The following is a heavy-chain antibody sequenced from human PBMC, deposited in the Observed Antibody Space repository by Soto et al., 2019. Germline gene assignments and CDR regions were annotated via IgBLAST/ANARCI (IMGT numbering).Heavy chain of an antibody. CDR2: ISWNSGSI. Sequence: GGSLRLSCAASGFTFDDYAMHWVRQAPGKGLEWVSGISWNSGSIGYADYVKGRFTISRDNAKNSLYLQMNILRAEDTALYYCAKANIVLVPAAPYGMDVWGQGTTVTVSS. J-gene: IGHJ6*02. CDR1: GFTFDDYA. CDR3: AKANIVLVPAAPYGMDV. V-gene: IGHV3-9*01. D-gene: IGHD2-2*01.